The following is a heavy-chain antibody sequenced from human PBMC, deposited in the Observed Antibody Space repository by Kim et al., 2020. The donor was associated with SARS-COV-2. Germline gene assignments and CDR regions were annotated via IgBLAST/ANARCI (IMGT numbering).Heavy chain of an antibody. CDR3: ARLNLNVLLWFGFMEGRSYWFDP. CDR2: IYYSWST. D-gene: IGHD3-10*01. Sequence: SETLSLTCTVSGGSISSYYWSWIRQPPGKGLEWIGYIYYSWSTNYNPSLKSRVTISVDTSKNQFSLKLSSVTAADTAVYYCARLNLNVLLWFGFMEGRSYWFDPWGQGTLVTVSS. V-gene: IGHV4-59*08. CDR1: GGSISSYY. J-gene: IGHJ5*02.